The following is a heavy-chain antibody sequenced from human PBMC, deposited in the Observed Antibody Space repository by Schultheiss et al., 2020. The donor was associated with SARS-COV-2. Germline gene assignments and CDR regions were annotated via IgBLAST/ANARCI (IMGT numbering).Heavy chain of an antibody. CDR3: VKHWFGDFLYNHYYYGMDV. J-gene: IGHJ6*02. CDR2: INPSGGST. Sequence: GESLKISCKASGYTFTSYYMHWVRQAPGQGLEWMGIINPSGGSTSYAQKFQGRVTMTRDTSTSTVYMELSSLRSEDTAVYYCVKHWFGDFLYNHYYYGMDVWGQGTTVTVSS. CDR1: GYTFTSYY. D-gene: IGHD3-10*01. V-gene: IGHV1-46*01.